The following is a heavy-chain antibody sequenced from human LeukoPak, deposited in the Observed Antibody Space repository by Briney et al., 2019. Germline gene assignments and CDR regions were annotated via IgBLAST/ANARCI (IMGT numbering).Heavy chain of an antibody. Sequence: TSETLSPTCAVSGYSISSGYYWGWIRQPPGKGLEWIGSIYHSGSTYYNPSLKSRVTISVDTSKNQFSLKLSSVTAADTAVYYCARFRIAAAGFDYWGQGTLVTVSS. V-gene: IGHV4-38-2*01. CDR2: IYHSGST. CDR3: ARFRIAAAGFDY. D-gene: IGHD6-13*01. CDR1: GYSISSGYY. J-gene: IGHJ4*02.